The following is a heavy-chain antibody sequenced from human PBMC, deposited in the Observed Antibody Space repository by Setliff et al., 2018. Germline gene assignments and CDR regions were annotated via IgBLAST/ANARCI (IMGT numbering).Heavy chain of an antibody. CDR1: GFTFGTYR. CDR3: ARTCSGSGCYAGLES. J-gene: IGHJ4*02. D-gene: IGHD2-15*01. V-gene: IGHV3-33*08. CDR2: IWDDGGNK. Sequence: PGGSLRLSCAASGFTFGTYRMHWVRQAPGKGLEWVAVIWDDGGNKYNEDSVKGRFTISRDNSKNTLYLQMNSLRPEDTAVYYCARTCSGSGCYAGLESWGQGTPVTVSS.